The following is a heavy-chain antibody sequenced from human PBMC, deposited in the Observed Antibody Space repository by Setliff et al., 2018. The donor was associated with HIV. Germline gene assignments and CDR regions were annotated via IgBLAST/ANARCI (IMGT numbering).Heavy chain of an antibody. CDR3: ATDLGGSYHGWNY. CDR1: GFTFSNAW. V-gene: IGHV3-15*07. CDR2: IKSKTDGGTT. D-gene: IGHD1-26*01. Sequence: GGSLRLSCAASGFTFSNAWMNWVRQAPGKGLEWVGRIKSKTDGGTTDYAAPVKGRFTISRDDSKNTLYLQMNSLKTEDTAVYYCATDLGGSYHGWNYWGQGTLVTVSS. J-gene: IGHJ4*02.